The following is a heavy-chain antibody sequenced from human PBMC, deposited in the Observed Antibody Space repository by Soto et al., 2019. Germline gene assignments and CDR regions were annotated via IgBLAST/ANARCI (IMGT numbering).Heavy chain of an antibody. Sequence: ASVKVSCQASGHIFTHYGTTWVRQAPGQGLEWMGWINRFSGETNYPQKLQGRLTMTTDTSTNTVYMELGNLRSDDTAVYYCASDLLSGGKCWYVYIWGRGTLVAVSS. CDR3: ASDLLSGGKCWYVYI. V-gene: IGHV1-18*01. CDR1: GHIFTHYG. J-gene: IGHJ2*01. CDR2: INRFSGET. D-gene: IGHD2-15*01.